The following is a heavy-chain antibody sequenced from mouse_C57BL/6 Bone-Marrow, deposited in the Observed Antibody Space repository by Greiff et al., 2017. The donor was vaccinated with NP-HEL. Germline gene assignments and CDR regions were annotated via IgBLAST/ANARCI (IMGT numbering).Heavy chain of an antibody. CDR2: IYPGDGDT. Sequence: VQLQQSGAELVKPGASVKISCKASGYAFSSYWMNWVKQRPGKGLEWIGQIYPGDGDTNYNGKFKGKATLTADKSSSTAYMQLSSLTSEDSAVYFCARSQLRRNYFDYWGQGTTLTVSS. CDR3: ARSQLRRNYFDY. J-gene: IGHJ2*01. CDR1: GYAFSSYW. D-gene: IGHD3-2*02. V-gene: IGHV1-80*01.